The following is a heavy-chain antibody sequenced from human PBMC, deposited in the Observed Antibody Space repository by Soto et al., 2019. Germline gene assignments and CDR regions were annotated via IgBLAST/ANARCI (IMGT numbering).Heavy chain of an antibody. D-gene: IGHD6-19*01. CDR1: GGSISSHY. V-gene: IGHV4-59*11. CDR3: ARGGTSGWFYFDY. CDR2: IYSSGST. J-gene: IGHJ4*02. Sequence: SETLSLTCTVSGGSISSHYWIWMRQPPGKGLEYIGYIYSSGSTNYNPSLKSRVTISIDTSKSQFSLKVSSVTAADTAVYYCARGGTSGWFYFDYWGQGTLVTVSS.